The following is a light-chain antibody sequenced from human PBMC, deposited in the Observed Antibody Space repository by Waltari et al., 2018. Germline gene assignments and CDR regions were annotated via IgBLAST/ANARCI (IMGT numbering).Light chain of an antibody. CDR3: AAWDDSLSGPWV. CDR2: RNN. Sequence: QSVLTQPPSASGTPGQRVTIPCSGSSSTIGSHYVYWYQQLPGTAPKLLIYRNNQRPSGVPDRVSGSKSGTSASLAISGLRSEDEAYYYCAAWDDSLSGPWVFGGGTKLTVL. V-gene: IGLV1-47*01. J-gene: IGLJ3*02. CDR1: SSTIGSHY.